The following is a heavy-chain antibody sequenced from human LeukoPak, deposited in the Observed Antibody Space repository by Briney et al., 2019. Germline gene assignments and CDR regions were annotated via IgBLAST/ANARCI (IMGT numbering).Heavy chain of an antibody. V-gene: IGHV4-39*02. Sequence: SETLSLTCTVSSASISSSPYYWAWIRQSPGKGLEWIATISYSGTTYYNPSLKSRVTISLDTSKNHFSLKLFSVTAADTAVYYCAANSADYNTLGSSYKLWGQGTLVTVSS. J-gene: IGHJ4*02. D-gene: IGHD3-10*01. CDR1: SASISSSPYY. CDR2: ISYSGTT. CDR3: AANSADYNTLGSSYKL.